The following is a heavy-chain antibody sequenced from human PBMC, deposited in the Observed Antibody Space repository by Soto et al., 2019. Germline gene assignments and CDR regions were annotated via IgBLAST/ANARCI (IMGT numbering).Heavy chain of an antibody. CDR3: ATWHEREPAFDV. Sequence: DVQLVESGGGLIQPGESLRLSCAAFGLTISGKKYVSWVRQAPGKGLEWVSALYDVDGSFYADSVTGRFTTSSDSSKTTVYLQINALRPDDTAVYYCATWHEREPAFDVWGQGTTVTISS. CDR2: LYDVDGS. D-gene: IGHD1-1*01. CDR1: GLTISGKKY. V-gene: IGHV3-53*01. J-gene: IGHJ3*01.